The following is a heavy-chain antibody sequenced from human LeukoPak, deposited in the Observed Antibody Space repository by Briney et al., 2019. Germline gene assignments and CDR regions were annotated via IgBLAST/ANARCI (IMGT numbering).Heavy chain of an antibody. CDR1: GFRFSSYS. V-gene: IGHV3-21*01. D-gene: IGHD3-22*01. CDR2: ISSSSSYI. CDR3: AGGSGYYSTPTYFDY. J-gene: IGHJ4*02. Sequence: GGSLRLSCAVSGFRFSSYSINWVRQAPGKGLEWVSSISSSSSYIYYADSVKGRFTISRDNAKNSLSLQMNSLRAEDTAVYYCAGGSGYYSTPTYFDYWGQGTLVTVSS.